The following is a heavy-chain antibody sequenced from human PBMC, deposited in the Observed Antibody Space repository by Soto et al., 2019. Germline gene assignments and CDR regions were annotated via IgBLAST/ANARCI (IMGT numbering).Heavy chain of an antibody. CDR1: GGSISSSNW. V-gene: IGHV4-4*02. CDR3: ARVSVAGTRFDY. Sequence: QVQLQESGPGLVKPSGTLSLTCAVSGGSISSSNWWSWVRQPPGKGLEWIGEIYHSGSTNYNPSLXSWXTISVDKSKNQFSLKLSSVTAADTAVYYCARVSVAGTRFDYWGQGTLVTVSS. J-gene: IGHJ4*02. CDR2: IYHSGST. D-gene: IGHD6-19*01.